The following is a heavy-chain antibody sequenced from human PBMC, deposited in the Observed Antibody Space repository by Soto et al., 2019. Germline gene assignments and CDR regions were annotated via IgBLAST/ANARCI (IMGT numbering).Heavy chain of an antibody. CDR3: ARVVGSITIFGVVIPELFDY. V-gene: IGHV4-31*03. D-gene: IGHD3-3*01. J-gene: IGHJ4*02. CDR2: IYYSGST. Sequence: SETLSLTCTVSGGSISSGGYYWIWNRQNPGKGLEWIGYIYYSGSTYYNPSLKSRVTISVDTSKNQFSLKLSSVTAADTAVYYCARVVGSITIFGVVIPELFDYWGQGTLVTVS. CDR1: GGSISSGGYY.